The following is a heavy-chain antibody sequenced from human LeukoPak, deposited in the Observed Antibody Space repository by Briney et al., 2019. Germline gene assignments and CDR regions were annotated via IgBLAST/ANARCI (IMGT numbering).Heavy chain of an antibody. CDR3: AKDLSSAIDY. V-gene: IGHV3-9*01. CDR1: GFTFDDYA. D-gene: IGHD2-2*01. J-gene: IGHJ4*02. Sequence: GGSLRLSCAASGFTFDDYAMHWVRQAPGKGLEWVSGISWNSGSIGYADSVKGRFTISRDNAKNSLYLQMNSLGAEDTALYYCAKDLSSAIDYWGQGTLVTVSS. CDR2: ISWNSGSI.